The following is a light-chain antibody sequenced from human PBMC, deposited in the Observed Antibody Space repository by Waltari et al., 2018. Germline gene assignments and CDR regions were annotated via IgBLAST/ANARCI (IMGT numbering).Light chain of an antibody. CDR2: AVS. CDR1: QSVGRY. CDR3: QQSYTVPPT. J-gene: IGKJ1*01. Sequence: DIQMTQSPSSLSASVGARVPLVCRASQSVGRYLNWYHQKPGEAPSLLIYAVSRLQGGVPLRFSGSGSGTSFTLTISSLQPEDFATYYCQQSYTVPPTFGQGTKV. V-gene: IGKV1-39*01.